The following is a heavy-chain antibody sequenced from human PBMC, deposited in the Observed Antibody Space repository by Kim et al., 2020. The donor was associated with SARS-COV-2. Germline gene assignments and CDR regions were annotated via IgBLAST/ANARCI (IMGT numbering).Heavy chain of an antibody. Sequence: SETLSLTCAVYGGSFSGYHWTWIRQPPGKGLEWIGEINHSGTTNCNPSLKSRVTISPDTSKNQFSLKLRSVTAADTAFYYCARGRAGVVPAPILGIGPYYEYYAMDVWGRGTTVTVSS. CDR3: ARGRAGVVPAPILGIGPYYEYYAMDV. CDR1: GGSFSGYH. CDR2: INHSGTT. J-gene: IGHJ6*02. V-gene: IGHV4-34*01. D-gene: IGHD3-3*01.